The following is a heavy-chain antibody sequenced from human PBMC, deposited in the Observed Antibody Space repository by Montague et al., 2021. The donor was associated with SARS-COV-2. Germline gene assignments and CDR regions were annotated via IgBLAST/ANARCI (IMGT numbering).Heavy chain of an antibody. CDR1: GGSISSGGYY. V-gene: IGHV4-31*03. Sequence: TLSLTCTVSGGSISSGGYYWSWIRQHPGKGLEWIEYIYYSGSTYYNPSLKSRVTISVDTSKNQFSLKLSSVTAADTAVYYCARDIGGSTVTTGGFDYWGQGTLVTVSS. D-gene: IGHD4-17*01. CDR3: ARDIGGSTVTTGGFDY. J-gene: IGHJ4*02. CDR2: IYYSGST.